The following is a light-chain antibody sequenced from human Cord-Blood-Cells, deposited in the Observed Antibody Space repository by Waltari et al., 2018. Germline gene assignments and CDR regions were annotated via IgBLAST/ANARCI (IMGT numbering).Light chain of an antibody. J-gene: IGKJ2*01. CDR2: AAS. CDR1: QSISSY. V-gene: IGKV1-39*01. Sequence: QSPSSLSASVGDRVTITCRASQSISSYLNWYQQKPGKAPKLLIYAASSLQSGVPSRFSGSGSGTDFTLTISSLQPEDFATYYCQQSYSTPRTFGQGTKLEIK. CDR3: QQSYSTPRT.